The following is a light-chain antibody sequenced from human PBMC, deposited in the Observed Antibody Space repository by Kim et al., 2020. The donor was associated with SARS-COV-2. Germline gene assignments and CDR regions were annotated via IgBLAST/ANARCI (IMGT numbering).Light chain of an antibody. CDR3: QHYGSSPPVT. Sequence: EIVLTQSPGTLSLSPGERATLSCRASQSVGTNYLAWYQQKPGQAPRLLIHGASRRATGIPDRFSGSGSGTDFTLTISRLEPEDFAVYYCQHYGSSPPVTFGQGTRLEIK. J-gene: IGKJ5*01. CDR2: GAS. V-gene: IGKV3-20*01. CDR1: QSVGTNY.